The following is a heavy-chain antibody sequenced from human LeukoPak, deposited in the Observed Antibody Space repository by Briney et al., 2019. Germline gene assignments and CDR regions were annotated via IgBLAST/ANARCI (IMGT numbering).Heavy chain of an antibody. CDR2: INHSGST. CDR1: GGSFSGYY. Sequence: PSESLSLTCAVYGGSFSGYYWSWIRQPPGKGLEWIGEINHSGSTNYNPSLKSRVTISVDTSKNQFSLKLSSVTAADTAVYYCARGSFWSGYYRGHNWFDPWGQGTLVTVSS. D-gene: IGHD3-3*01. J-gene: IGHJ5*02. V-gene: IGHV4-34*01. CDR3: ARGSFWSGYYRGHNWFDP.